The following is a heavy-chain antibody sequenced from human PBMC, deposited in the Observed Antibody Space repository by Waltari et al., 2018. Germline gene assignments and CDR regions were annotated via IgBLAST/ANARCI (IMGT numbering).Heavy chain of an antibody. Sequence: QVQLQQWGAGLLKPSETLSLTCAVYGGSFSGYYWSWIRQPPGKGLEWIGEINHSGSTNYNPSLKSRVTISVDTSKNQFSLKLSSVTAADTAVYYCARLLYFDYWGQGTLVTVSS. J-gene: IGHJ4*02. CDR2: INHSGST. V-gene: IGHV4-34*01. D-gene: IGHD1-26*01. CDR1: GGSFSGYY. CDR3: ARLLYFDY.